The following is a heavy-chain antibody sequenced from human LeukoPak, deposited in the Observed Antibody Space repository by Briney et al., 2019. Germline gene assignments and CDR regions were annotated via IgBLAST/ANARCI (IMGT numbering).Heavy chain of an antibody. D-gene: IGHD3-22*01. Sequence: ASVKVSCKASGYTFTSYGISWVRQAPGQGLEWMGWICAYTGNTNYAQKLQGRVSMTTDTSTSTAYMELRSLRSDDTAVYYCARGDYDSSGYYYAAGIDYWGQGTLVTVSS. J-gene: IGHJ4*02. CDR2: ICAYTGNT. V-gene: IGHV1-18*01. CDR3: ARGDYDSSGYYYAAGIDY. CDR1: GYTFTSYG.